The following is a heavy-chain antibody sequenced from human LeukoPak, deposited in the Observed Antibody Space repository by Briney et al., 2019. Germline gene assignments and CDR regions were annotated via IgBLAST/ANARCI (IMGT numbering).Heavy chain of an antibody. Sequence: ASVKVSCKASGYTFTSYGISWVRQAPGQGLEWMGWISAYNGNTNYAQKLQGRVTMTTDTSTSTAYMELRSLRSDDTAVYYCARDARGTEGPTVAAPEGYYYYGMDVWGQGTTVTVSS. CDR1: GYTFTSYG. CDR2: ISAYNGNT. D-gene: IGHD2-15*01. V-gene: IGHV1-18*01. J-gene: IGHJ6*02. CDR3: ARDARGTEGPTVAAPEGYYYYGMDV.